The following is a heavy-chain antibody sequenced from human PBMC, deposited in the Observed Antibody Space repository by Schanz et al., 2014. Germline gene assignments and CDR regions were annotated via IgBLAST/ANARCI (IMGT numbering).Heavy chain of an antibody. CDR1: GYSIGGSY. CDR2: INPNTGGT. Sequence: QVQLVQSGAEVKKPGDSVKVSCKASGYSIGGSYMHWGRQAPGVGPEWMGRINPNTGGTQYAQKFQGRVTMTPDKSISTVYMELSRLRSDDTAVYYCARVRSEDYGGMDVWGQGTTVTVSS. J-gene: IGHJ6*02. CDR3: ARVRSEDYGGMDV. V-gene: IGHV1-2*06.